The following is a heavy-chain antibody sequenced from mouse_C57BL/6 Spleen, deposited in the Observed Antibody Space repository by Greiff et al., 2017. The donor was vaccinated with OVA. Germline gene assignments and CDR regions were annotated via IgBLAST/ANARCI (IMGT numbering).Heavy chain of an antibody. J-gene: IGHJ4*01. Sequence: QVQLKESGAELVRPGASVKLSCKASGYTFTDYYINWVKQRPGQGLEWIARIYPGSGNTYYNEKFKGKATLTADKSSSTAYMQLSSLTSEDSAVYFCAIYDGYYYAMDYWGQGTSVTVSS. D-gene: IGHD2-3*01. CDR1: GYTFTDYY. CDR2: IYPGSGNT. V-gene: IGHV1-76*01. CDR3: AIYDGYYYAMDY.